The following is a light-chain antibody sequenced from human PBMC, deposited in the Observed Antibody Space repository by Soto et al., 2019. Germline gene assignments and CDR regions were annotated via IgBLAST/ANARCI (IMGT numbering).Light chain of an antibody. Sequence: SALTQPASVSGSPGQSITISCTGTSSDVGGYDYVSWYQQYPGKAPKLIIYEVSNRPSGVSNRFSGPKSGNTASLTISGLRAEDEADYYCSSFRSSSTLPYVFGTGTKVTVL. CDR3: SSFRSSSTLPYV. CDR1: SSDVGGYDY. CDR2: EVS. J-gene: IGLJ1*01. V-gene: IGLV2-14*01.